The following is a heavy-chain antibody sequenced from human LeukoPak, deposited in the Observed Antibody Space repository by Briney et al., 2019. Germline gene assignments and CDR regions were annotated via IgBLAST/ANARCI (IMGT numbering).Heavy chain of an antibody. V-gene: IGHV3-48*03. CDR3: TSANYGPAY. Sequence: GGSLRLSCAASGFTFSSYEMNWVRQAPGKGLEWVSYISSSGSTIYYADSVKGRFTISRDNAKNSLYLQMNSLRAEDTAVYYCTSANYGPAYWGQGTLVTVSS. J-gene: IGHJ4*02. CDR1: GFTFSSYE. D-gene: IGHD5-24*01. CDR2: ISSSGSTI.